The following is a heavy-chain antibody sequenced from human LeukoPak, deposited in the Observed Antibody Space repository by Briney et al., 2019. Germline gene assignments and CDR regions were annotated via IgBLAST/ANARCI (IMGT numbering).Heavy chain of an antibody. CDR2: ISSSSRTI. J-gene: IGHJ6*03. V-gene: IGHV3-48*02. D-gene: IGHD5-24*01. Sequence: PGGSLRLSCAASGFTFSTYGMNWVRKAPGKGLEWVSYISSSSRTIYYADSVKGRFTISRDNAKNSLYLQMNSLREEDTAVYYCARDPLRWLQNNYYYYYMDVWGKGTTVTVSS. CDR1: GFTFSTYG. CDR3: ARDPLRWLQNNYYYYYMDV.